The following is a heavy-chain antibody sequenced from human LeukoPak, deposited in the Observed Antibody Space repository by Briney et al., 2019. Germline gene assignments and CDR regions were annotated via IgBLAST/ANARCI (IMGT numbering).Heavy chain of an antibody. CDR1: GFTFSSYA. CDR3: AKDTGTSRNYIALVAATHF. D-gene: IGHD2-15*01. V-gene: IGHV3-23*01. CDR2: IKTDGTT. Sequence: GGSLRLSCRASGFTFSSYAMTWVRQAPGKGPEWVSVIKTDGTTDYADSVKGRFTISRDNSKNTLYLLMNSLRAEDTAVYYCAKDTGTSRNYIALVAATHFWGQGTLLTVSS. J-gene: IGHJ4*02.